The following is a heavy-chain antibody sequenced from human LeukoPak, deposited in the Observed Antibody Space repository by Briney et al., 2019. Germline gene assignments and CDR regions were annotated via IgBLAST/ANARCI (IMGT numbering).Heavy chain of an antibody. D-gene: IGHD1-26*01. CDR3: ARETILRLPPYYYYYMDV. V-gene: IGHV4-39*07. CDR2: IYYSGST. Sequence: SETLSLTCTVSGGSISSSSYYWGWIRQPPGKGLEWIGSIYYSGSTYYNPSLKSRVTISVDTSKNQFSLKLSSVTAADTAVYYCARETILRLPPYYYYYMDVWGKGTTVTISS. J-gene: IGHJ6*03. CDR1: GGSISSSSYY.